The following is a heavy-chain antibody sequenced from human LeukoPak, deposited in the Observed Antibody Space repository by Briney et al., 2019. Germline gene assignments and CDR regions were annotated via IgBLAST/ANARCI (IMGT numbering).Heavy chain of an antibody. D-gene: IGHD2-21*02. Sequence: SETLSLTCTVSGGSISSYYWSWIRQPTRKGLEWIGRIYTSGSTNYNPSLKSRVTMSVDTSKNQFSLKLSSVTAADTAVYYCARVVVTAPDAFDIWGQGTMVTVS. CDR2: IYTSGST. V-gene: IGHV4-4*07. CDR1: GGSISSYY. J-gene: IGHJ3*02. CDR3: ARVVVTAPDAFDI.